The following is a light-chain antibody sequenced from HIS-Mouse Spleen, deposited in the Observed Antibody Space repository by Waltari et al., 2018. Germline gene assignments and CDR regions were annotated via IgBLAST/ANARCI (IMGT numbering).Light chain of an antibody. J-gene: IGLJ2*01. V-gene: IGLV2-23*03. CDR2: EGS. CDR1: TSDVGSYNI. CDR3: CSYAGSSTFVV. Sequence: QSALTQPASVSGSPGQSITIPCTGTTSDVGSYNIVSWYQQHPGKAPKLMIYEGSKRPSGVSNRFSGSKSGNTASLTISGLQAEDEADYYCCSYAGSSTFVVFGGGTKLTVL.